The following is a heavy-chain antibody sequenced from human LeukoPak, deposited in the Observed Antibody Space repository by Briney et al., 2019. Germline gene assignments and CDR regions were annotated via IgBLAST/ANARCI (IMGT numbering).Heavy chain of an antibody. V-gene: IGHV4-30-4*08. D-gene: IGHD3-3*01. CDR3: AREGTYYDFWSGYSEYYFDY. CDR1: GGSINSGDYY. Sequence: SETLSLPSTVSGGSINSGDYYWSWIRQPLGKGLVWIGYIYYSGSTYYNPSLKSRVTISVDTSKNQFSLKLSSVTAADTAVYYCAREGTYYDFWSGYSEYYFDYWGQGTLVTVSS. J-gene: IGHJ4*02. CDR2: IYYSGST.